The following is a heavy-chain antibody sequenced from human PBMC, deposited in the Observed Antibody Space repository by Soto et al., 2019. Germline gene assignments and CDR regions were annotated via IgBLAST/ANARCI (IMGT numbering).Heavy chain of an antibody. J-gene: IGHJ4*02. V-gene: IGHV1-58*01. CDR3: AAAVVGATPDY. D-gene: IGHD1-26*01. CDR2: IVVGSGNT. CDR1: GFTFTSFA. Sequence: SVKVSCKASGFTFTSFAVQGVRQARGQRLEWVGWIVVGSGNTNYAQKFQERVTITRDMSTSTAYMELSSLRSEDTAVYYGAAAVVGATPDYWGQGTLVTVSS.